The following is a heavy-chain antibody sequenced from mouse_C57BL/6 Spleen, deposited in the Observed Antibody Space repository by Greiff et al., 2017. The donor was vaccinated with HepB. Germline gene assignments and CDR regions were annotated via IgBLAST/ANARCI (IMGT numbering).Heavy chain of an antibody. Sequence: QVQLQQSGPELVKPGASVKISCKASGYAFSSSWMNWVKQRPGKGLEWIGRIYPGDGDTNSNGKFKGKATLTADKSSSTAYMQLSSLTSEDSAVYFCARYGDGYPYWGQGTTLTVSS. V-gene: IGHV1-82*01. D-gene: IGHD2-3*01. CDR2: IYPGDGDT. J-gene: IGHJ2*01. CDR3: ARYGDGYPY. CDR1: GYAFSSSW.